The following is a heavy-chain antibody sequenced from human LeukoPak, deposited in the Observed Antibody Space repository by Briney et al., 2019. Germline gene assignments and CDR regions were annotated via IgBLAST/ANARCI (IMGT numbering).Heavy chain of an antibody. V-gene: IGHV1-8*01. CDR3: ARGYFMVRGDKRIFDY. J-gene: IGHJ4*02. CDR2: MNPNSGNT. CDR1: GYTFTSYD. Sequence: GESLKISCKGYGYTFTSYDINWVRQATGQGLEWMGWMNPNSGNTGYAQKFQGRVTMTRNTSISTAYMELSSLRPEDTAVYYCARGYFMVRGDKRIFDYWGQGTLVTVSS. D-gene: IGHD3-10*01.